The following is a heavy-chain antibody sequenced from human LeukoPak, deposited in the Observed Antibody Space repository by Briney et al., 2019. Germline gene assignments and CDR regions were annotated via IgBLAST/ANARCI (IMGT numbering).Heavy chain of an antibody. CDR3: AKASRTFIAAADPYYYYGMDV. CDR1: GFTFSSYA. V-gene: IGHV3-23*01. J-gene: IGHJ6*02. CDR2: ISGSGGST. D-gene: IGHD6-13*01. Sequence: AGGSLRLSCAASGFTFSSYAMSWVRQAPGKGLEWVSAISGSGGSTYYADSVKGRFTISGDNSKNTLYLQMNSLRAEDTAVYYCAKASRTFIAAADPYYYYGMDVWDQGTTVTVSS.